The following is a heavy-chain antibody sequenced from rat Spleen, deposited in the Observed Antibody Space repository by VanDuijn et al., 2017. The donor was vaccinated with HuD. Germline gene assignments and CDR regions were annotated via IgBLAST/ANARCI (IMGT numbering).Heavy chain of an antibody. Sequence: EVQLVETGGGLVHPGESLKLSCVASGFTFNNYWMTWIRQSPGKGLEWVATISYDGSSTYYRDSVKGRFTISRDNAKTTLYLQMDSLRSEDTATYYCARRGNSYYFDYWGQGVMVTVSS. J-gene: IGHJ2*01. D-gene: IGHD1-10*01. V-gene: IGHV5-29*01. CDR1: GFTFNNYW. CDR3: ARRGNSYYFDY. CDR2: ISYDGSST.